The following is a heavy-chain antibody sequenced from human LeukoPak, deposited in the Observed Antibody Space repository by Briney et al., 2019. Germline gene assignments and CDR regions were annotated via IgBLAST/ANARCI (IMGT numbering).Heavy chain of an antibody. D-gene: IGHD5-24*01. Sequence: PGGSLRLSCAASGFTFSSYSMNWVRQAPGKGLEWGSSISSSSKYIYYADSVKGRFTISRDNAKNSLYLQMNSLRAEDTAVYYCARDLHSGSRDGFKDDYWGQGTLVTVSS. CDR1: GFTFSSYS. V-gene: IGHV3-21*01. CDR2: ISSSSKYI. J-gene: IGHJ4*02. CDR3: ARDLHSGSRDGFKDDY.